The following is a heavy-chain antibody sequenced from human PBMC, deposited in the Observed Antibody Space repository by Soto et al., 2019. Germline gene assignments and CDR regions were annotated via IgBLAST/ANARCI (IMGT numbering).Heavy chain of an antibody. CDR2: INHSGST. CDR3: ARGGLVLEYFQH. J-gene: IGHJ1*01. Sequence: PSETLSLTYAVDGGSFSGYYWSWIRQPPGKGLEWIGEINHSGSTNYNPSLKSRVTISVDTSKNQFSLKLSSVTAADTAVYYCARGGLVLEYFQHWGQGTLVTVSS. V-gene: IGHV4-34*01. D-gene: IGHD3-10*01. CDR1: GGSFSGYY.